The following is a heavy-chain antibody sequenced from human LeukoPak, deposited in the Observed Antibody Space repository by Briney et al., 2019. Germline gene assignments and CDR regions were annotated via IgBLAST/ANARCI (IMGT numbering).Heavy chain of an antibody. CDR1: GFTFDDYG. V-gene: IGHV3-20*04. CDR3: ARDQTTVTTSSCYY. CDR2: INWNGGST. D-gene: IGHD4-17*01. Sequence: PGGSLRLSCAASGFTFDDYGMSWVRHAPGKGLEWVSGINWNGGSTGYADSVKGRFTISRDNAKNSLYLQMNSLRAEDTALYYCARDQTTVTTSSCYYWGQGTLVTVSS. J-gene: IGHJ4*02.